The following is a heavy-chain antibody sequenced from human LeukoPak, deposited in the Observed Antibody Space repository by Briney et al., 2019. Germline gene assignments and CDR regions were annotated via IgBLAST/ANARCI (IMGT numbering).Heavy chain of an antibody. CDR3: ARGWPDTAWFDY. J-gene: IGHJ4*02. CDR2: INPNSGGT. CDR1: GYTFTGYY. Sequence: ASVKVSSKASGYTFTGYYMHWVRQAPGQGLEWMGWINPNSGGTNYAQKFQGWVTMTRDTSISTAYMELSRLRSDDTAVYYCARGWPDTAWFDYWGQGTLVTVSS. D-gene: IGHD5-18*01. V-gene: IGHV1-2*04.